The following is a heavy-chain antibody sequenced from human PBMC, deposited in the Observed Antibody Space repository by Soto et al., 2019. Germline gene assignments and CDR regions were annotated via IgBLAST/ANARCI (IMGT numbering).Heavy chain of an antibody. Sequence: ASVKVSCKASGYTFTSYAMHWVRQAPGQRLEWMGWINAGNGNTKYSQKFQGRVTITRDTSASTAYMELNSLRDEDTAVYFCARDPDGIIDFDYWGQGTQVTVSS. CDR1: GYTFTSYA. CDR3: ARDPDGIIDFDY. J-gene: IGHJ4*02. V-gene: IGHV1-3*01. CDR2: INAGNGNT. D-gene: IGHD3-10*01.